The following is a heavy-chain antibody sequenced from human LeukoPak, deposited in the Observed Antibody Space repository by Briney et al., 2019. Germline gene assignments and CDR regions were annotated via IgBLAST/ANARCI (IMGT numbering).Heavy chain of an antibody. V-gene: IGHV4-4*07. CDR2: IYTSVST. D-gene: IGHD3-22*01. CDR1: GVSITSYY. Sequence: PSETLSLTCTVSGVSITSYYWSWIRQPAGKGLEWIGRIYTSVSTNYNPSLKSRVTMSVDTSKNQFSLKLSSVTAADTAVYYCARDKYYYDSSGCYSFDYWGQGTLVTVSS. J-gene: IGHJ4*02. CDR3: ARDKYYYDSSGCYSFDY.